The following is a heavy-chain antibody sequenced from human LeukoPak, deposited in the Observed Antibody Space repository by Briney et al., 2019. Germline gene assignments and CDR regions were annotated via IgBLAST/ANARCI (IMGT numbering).Heavy chain of an antibody. CDR1: SGSINTGNYY. D-gene: IGHD2-2*01. Sequence: SETLSLTCTVSSGSINTGNYYWSWIRQPAGKGLEWIGRIYTSGSTNHNPSLKSRVTISVDASKNQFSPKLSSVTAADTAVYYCAGGDCSSTSCYAGHYYYMDVWGKGTTVTIPS. V-gene: IGHV4-61*02. J-gene: IGHJ6*03. CDR3: AGGDCSSTSCYAGHYYYMDV. CDR2: IYTSGST.